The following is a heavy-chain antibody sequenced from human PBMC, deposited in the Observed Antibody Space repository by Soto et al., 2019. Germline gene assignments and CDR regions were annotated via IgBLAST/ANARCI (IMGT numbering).Heavy chain of an antibody. Sequence: SGGSLRLSCAASGFTFSSYAMHWVRQAPGKGLEWVAVISYDGSNKYYADSVKGRFTISRDNSKNTLYLQMNSLRAEDTAVYYCARDLAVTTDYYYYYGMDVWGQGTTVTVSS. J-gene: IGHJ6*02. CDR2: ISYDGSNK. CDR3: ARDLAVTTDYYYYYGMDV. CDR1: GFTFSSYA. V-gene: IGHV3-30-3*01. D-gene: IGHD4-17*01.